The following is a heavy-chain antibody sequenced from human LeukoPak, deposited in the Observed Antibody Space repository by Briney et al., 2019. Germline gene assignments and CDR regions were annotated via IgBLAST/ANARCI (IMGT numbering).Heavy chain of an antibody. D-gene: IGHD4-17*01. CDR1: GGSLNYYY. J-gene: IGHJ4*02. CDR3: ARHDYGDYAVRKYFDS. CDR2: ISHSTST. Sequence: SETLSLTCTVYGGSLNYYYWSWIRQPPGKGLEWIGEISHSTSTNYNPSLKSRVTISVDTSKKQFSLNLSSVTAADTAVYYCARHDYGDYAVRKYFDSWGQGTLVTVSS. V-gene: IGHV4-34*01.